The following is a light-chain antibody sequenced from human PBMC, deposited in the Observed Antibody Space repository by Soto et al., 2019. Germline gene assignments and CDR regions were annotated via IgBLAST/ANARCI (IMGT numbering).Light chain of an antibody. CDR1: QSVSSNY. J-gene: IGKJ3*01. CDR2: GAS. Sequence: EIVLTQSPGTLSLSPGERAALSCRASQSVSSNYLAWYQQKPGQAPRLLISGASSRATGIPDRFSGSGSGTDFTLTISRLEPEDYAVSYCQQYATSSFSFGPGTKVDLK. V-gene: IGKV3-20*01. CDR3: QQYATSSFS.